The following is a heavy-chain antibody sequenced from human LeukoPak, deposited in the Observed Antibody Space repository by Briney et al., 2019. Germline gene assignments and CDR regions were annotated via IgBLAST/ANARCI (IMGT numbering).Heavy chain of an antibody. CDR3: ARTGSSNYRGDAFDI. CDR2: IIPIFGTA. V-gene: IGHV1-69*05. J-gene: IGHJ3*02. CDR1: GYTFTSYY. Sequence: GASVKVSCKASGYTFTSYYMHWVRQAPGQGLEWMGGIIPIFGTANYAQKFQGRVTITTDESTSTAYMELSSLRSEDTAVYYCARTGSSNYRGDAFDIWGQGTMVTVSS. D-gene: IGHD4-11*01.